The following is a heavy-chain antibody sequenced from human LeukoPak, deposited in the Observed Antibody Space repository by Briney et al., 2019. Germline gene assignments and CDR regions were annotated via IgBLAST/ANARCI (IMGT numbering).Heavy chain of an antibody. D-gene: IGHD3-16*01. CDR2: ISESGSST. V-gene: IGHV3-23*01. CDR3: AKGGESYYTYYYMDV. J-gene: IGHJ6*03. Sequence: GGSLRLSCAASGFTFNSYVMTWVRQAPGKGPEWISAISESGSSTYYADSVQGRFTISRDNSENTLYLEMSSLRAADTAIYYCAKGGESYYTYYYMDVWGKGTTVSVSS. CDR1: GFTFNSYV.